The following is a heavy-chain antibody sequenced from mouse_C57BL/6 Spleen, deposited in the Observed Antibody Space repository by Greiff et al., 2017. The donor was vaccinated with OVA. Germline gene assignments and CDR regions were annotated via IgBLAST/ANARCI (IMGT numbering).Heavy chain of an antibody. J-gene: IGHJ4*01. V-gene: IGHV2-9-1*01. D-gene: IGHD2-12*01. Sequence: VQVVESGPGLVAPSQSLSITCTVSGFSLTSYAISWVRQPPGKGLEWLGVIWTGGGTNYNSALKSRLSISKDNSKSQVFLKMNSLQTDDTARYYCASHDDRDYYAMDYWGQGTSVTVSS. CDR3: ASHDDRDYYAMDY. CDR1: GFSLTSYA. CDR2: IWTGGGT.